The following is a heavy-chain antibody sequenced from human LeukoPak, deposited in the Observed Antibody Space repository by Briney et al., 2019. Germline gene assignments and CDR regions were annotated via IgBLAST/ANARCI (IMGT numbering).Heavy chain of an antibody. CDR1: GFTFSSYV. J-gene: IGHJ3*02. D-gene: IGHD1-26*01. CDR3: AKGGGSYSGFDI. Sequence: GGSLRLSCAASGFTFSSYVMTWVRQAPGRGLEWVSGISGSAGNTYYADSVKGRFTVSRDNSKNTLGLQMNSLRAEDTAENYCAKGGGSYSGFDIWGHGTMVTVS. CDR2: ISGSAGNT. V-gene: IGHV3-23*01.